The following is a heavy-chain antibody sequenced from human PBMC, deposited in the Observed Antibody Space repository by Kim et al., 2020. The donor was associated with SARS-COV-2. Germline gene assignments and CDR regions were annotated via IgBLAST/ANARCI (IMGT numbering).Heavy chain of an antibody. D-gene: IGHD5-18*01. V-gene: IGHV4-59*01. CDR3: ARGGYSYGFYDWYFDL. CDR1: GGSISSYY. Sequence: SETLSLTCTVSGGSISSYYWSWIRQPPGKGLEWIGYIYYSGSTNYNPSLKSRVTISVDTSKNQFSLKLSSVTAADTAVYYCARGGYSYGFYDWYFDLWGRGTLVTVSS. J-gene: IGHJ2*01. CDR2: IYYSGST.